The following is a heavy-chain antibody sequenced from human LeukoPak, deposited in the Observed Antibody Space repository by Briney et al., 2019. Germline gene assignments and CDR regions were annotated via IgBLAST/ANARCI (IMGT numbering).Heavy chain of an antibody. CDR2: IYYSGST. Sequence: SETLSLTCTVSGGSISSYYWSWIRQPPGKGLEWIGYIYYSGSTNYNPSLKSRVTISVDTSKNQFSLKLSSVTAADTAVYYCARVRPDRSSSFDYWGQGTLVTVSS. CDR1: GGSISSYY. D-gene: IGHD6-6*01. CDR3: ARVRPDRSSSFDY. V-gene: IGHV4-59*01. J-gene: IGHJ4*02.